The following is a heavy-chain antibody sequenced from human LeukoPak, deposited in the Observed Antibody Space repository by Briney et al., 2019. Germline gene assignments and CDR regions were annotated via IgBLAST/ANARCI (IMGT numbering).Heavy chain of an antibody. D-gene: IGHD2-8*01. J-gene: IGHJ4*02. CDR1: GGSFSGYY. V-gene: IGHV4-34*01. CDR3: ARECPYCTNGVCYADY. CDR2: INHSGST. Sequence: SETLSLTCAVYGGSFSGYYWSWIRQPPGKGLEWIGEINHSGSTNYNPSLKSPVTISVDTSKNQLSLKLSSVTAADTAVYYCARECPYCTNGVCYADYWGQGTLVTVSS.